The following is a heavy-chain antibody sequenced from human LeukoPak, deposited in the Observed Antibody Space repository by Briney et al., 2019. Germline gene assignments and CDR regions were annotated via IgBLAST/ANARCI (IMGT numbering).Heavy chain of an antibody. J-gene: IGHJ4*02. CDR3: AREPTYYYDSSGYT. CDR1: GYTFTGYY. D-gene: IGHD3-22*01. Sequence: ASVKVSCKASGYTFTGYYMRWVRQAPGQGLEWMGWINPNSGVTNYAQKFQRRVTMTRDTSISTAYMELSRLRSDDTAVYYCAREPTYYYDSSGYTWGQGTLVTVSS. V-gene: IGHV1-2*02. CDR2: INPNSGVT.